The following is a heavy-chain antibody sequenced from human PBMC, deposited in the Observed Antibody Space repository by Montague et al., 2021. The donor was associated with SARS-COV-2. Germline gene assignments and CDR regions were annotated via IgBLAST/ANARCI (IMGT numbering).Heavy chain of an antibody. V-gene: IGHV3-33*01. Sequence: SLRLSFAASGFIFSNYGMNWVRQAPGKGLEWVAVIWYDGSNKCYADSVKGRFTISRDNSKKMLYLQMNSLRAEDTAVYFCARDARRYCSGGFCLNWFDPWGQGTQVTVSS. J-gene: IGHJ5*02. CDR1: GFIFSNYG. D-gene: IGHD2-15*01. CDR2: IWYDGSNK. CDR3: ARDARRYCSGGFCLNWFDP.